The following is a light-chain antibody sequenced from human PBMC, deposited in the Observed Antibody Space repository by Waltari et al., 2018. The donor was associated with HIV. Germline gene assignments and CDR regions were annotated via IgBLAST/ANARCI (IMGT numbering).Light chain of an antibody. CDR2: YDS. Sequence: SYVLTQPPSVSVAPGKTATLACGGNNLGSKSVHWYQQRPGQAPVLVISYDSDRPSGIPERFSGSNSGNTATLTISRVEAGDEADYYCQAWDSSIHVVFGGGTKLTVL. CDR3: QAWDSSIHVV. CDR1: NLGSKS. V-gene: IGLV3-21*01. J-gene: IGLJ2*01.